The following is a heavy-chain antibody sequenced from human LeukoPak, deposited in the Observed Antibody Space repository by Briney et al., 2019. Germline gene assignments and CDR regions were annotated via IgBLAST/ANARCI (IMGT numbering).Heavy chain of an antibody. CDR3: ARSPGYNSSDY. CDR2: INHGGST. D-gene: IGHD2-2*01. J-gene: IGHJ4*02. V-gene: IGHV4-34*01. Sequence: PSETLSLTCAVYGGSFSGYYWSWIRQPPGKGLEWIGEINHGGSTNYNPSLKSQVTISADTSKNQFSLKLSSVTAADTAVYYCARSPGYNSSDYWGQGALVTVSS. CDR1: GGSFSGYY.